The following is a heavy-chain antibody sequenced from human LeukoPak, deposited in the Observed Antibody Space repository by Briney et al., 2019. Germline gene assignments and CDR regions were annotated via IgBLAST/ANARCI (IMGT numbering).Heavy chain of an antibody. D-gene: IGHD1-26*01. CDR3: AKDRWELLGLFDY. CDR2: ISSSGSTI. V-gene: IGHV3-11*01. CDR1: GFTFSDYY. J-gene: IGHJ4*02. Sequence: GGSLRLSCAASGFTFSDYYMSWIRQAPGKGLEWVSYISSSGSTIYYADSVKGRFTISRDNAKNSLYLQMNSLRAEDTAVYYCAKDRWELLGLFDYWGQGTLVTVSS.